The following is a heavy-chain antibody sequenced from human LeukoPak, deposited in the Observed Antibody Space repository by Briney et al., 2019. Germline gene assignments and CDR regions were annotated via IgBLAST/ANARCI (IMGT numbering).Heavy chain of an antibody. CDR3: AGQKTKYCSGGSCPLDFDY. J-gene: IGHJ4*02. Sequence: ASVKVSCKASGGTFSSYAISWVRQAPGQGLERMGRIIPILGIANYAQKFQGRVTITADKSTSTAYMELSSLRSEDTAVHYCAGQKTKYCSGGSCPLDFDYWGQGTLVTVSS. CDR1: GGTFSSYA. D-gene: IGHD2-15*01. CDR2: IIPILGIA. V-gene: IGHV1-69*04.